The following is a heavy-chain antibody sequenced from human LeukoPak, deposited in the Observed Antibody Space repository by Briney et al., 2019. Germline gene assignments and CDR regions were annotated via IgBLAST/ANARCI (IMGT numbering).Heavy chain of an antibody. Sequence: ASVKVSCKASGGTFSNYAISWVRQAPGQGLEWMGGIIHIFGTGNYAQKFQGRVTITADESTSTAYMELSSLRSEDTAVYFCARDFHYSGSGSYYNRAFDIWGQGTVVTVSS. CDR1: GGTFSNYA. V-gene: IGHV1-69*13. CDR3: ARDFHYSGSGSYYNRAFDI. D-gene: IGHD3-10*01. J-gene: IGHJ3*02. CDR2: IIHIFGTG.